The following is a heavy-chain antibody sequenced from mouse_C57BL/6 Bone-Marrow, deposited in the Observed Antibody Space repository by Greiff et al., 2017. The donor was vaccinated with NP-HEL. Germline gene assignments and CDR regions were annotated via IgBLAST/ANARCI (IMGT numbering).Heavy chain of an antibody. J-gene: IGHJ4*01. CDR2: INPYNGGT. CDR1: GYTFSDYY. D-gene: IGHD2-5*01. V-gene: IGHV1-19*01. CDR3: AGHSNYDAMDY. Sequence: VQLQQSGPVLVKPGASVKMSCKASGYTFSDYYMNWVKQSHGKSLEWIGVINPYNGGTSYNQKFKGKATLTVDKSSSTAYMELNSLTSEDSAVYYCAGHSNYDAMDYWGQGTSVTVSS.